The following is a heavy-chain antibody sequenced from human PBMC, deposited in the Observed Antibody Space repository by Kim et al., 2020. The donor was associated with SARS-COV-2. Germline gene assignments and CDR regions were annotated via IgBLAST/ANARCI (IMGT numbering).Heavy chain of an antibody. V-gene: IGHV3-30*07. D-gene: IGHD3-9*01. CDR3: ARVYYDILTGYYYGMDV. J-gene: IGHJ6*02. Sequence: VKGRITLSRDNSKNPLYLQMNSLRAEDTAVYYCARVYYDILTGYYYGMDVWGQGTTVTVSS.